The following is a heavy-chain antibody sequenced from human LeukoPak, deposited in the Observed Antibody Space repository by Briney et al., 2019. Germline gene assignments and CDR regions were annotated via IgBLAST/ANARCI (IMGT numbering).Heavy chain of an antibody. CDR3: ARAPEWLIFDY. CDR1: GFTVSSNY. D-gene: IGHD6-19*01. Sequence: GGSLILSCAASGFTVSSNYMSWVRQAPGKGLEWVSVIYSGGSTYYADSVKGRFTISRHNSKNTLYLQMNSLRAEDTAVYYCARAPEWLIFDYWGQGTLVTVSS. J-gene: IGHJ4*02. V-gene: IGHV3-53*04. CDR2: IYSGGST.